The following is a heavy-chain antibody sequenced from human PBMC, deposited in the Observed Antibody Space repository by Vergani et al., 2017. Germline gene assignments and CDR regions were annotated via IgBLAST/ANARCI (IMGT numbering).Heavy chain of an antibody. CDR2: IIPIFGTA. D-gene: IGHD6-13*01. CDR1: GFTFSSYA. V-gene: IGHV1-69*01. CDR3: ARDGVAAAGTRDYYYYMDV. J-gene: IGHJ6*03. Sequence: QVQLVESGGGMVQPGRSLRLSCAASGFTFSSYAISWVRQAPGQGLEWMGGIIPIFGTANYAQKFQGRVTITADESTSTAYMELSSLRSEDTAVYYCARDGVAAAGTRDYYYYMDVWGKGTTVTVSS.